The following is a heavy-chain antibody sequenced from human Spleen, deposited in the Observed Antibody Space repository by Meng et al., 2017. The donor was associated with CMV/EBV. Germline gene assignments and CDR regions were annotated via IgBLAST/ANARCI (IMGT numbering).Heavy chain of an antibody. V-gene: IGHV3-21*01. CDR1: GFTFSAYD. CDR2: ISGESRYI. CDR3: VREIFCSHTSCYYFDS. Sequence: GESLKISCGGSGFTFSAYDMSWVRQAPGKGLEWVSSISGESRYIFYADSVKGRFTISRDNAKSSLYLQMNSLRAEDTAVYYCVREIFCSHTSCYYFDSWGQGTLVTVSS. D-gene: IGHD2-2*01. J-gene: IGHJ4*02.